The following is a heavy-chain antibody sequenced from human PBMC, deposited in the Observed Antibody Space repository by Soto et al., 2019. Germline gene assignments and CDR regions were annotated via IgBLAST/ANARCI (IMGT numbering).Heavy chain of an antibody. J-gene: IGHJ4*02. V-gene: IGHV4-30-2*01. Sequence: QLQLQESGSGLVKPSQTLSLTCAVSGGSISSGGYSCNWIRQPPGKGLEWIGYIYHSGSTFYNPSLKGRVTISVDRSKNQFSLKLSSVTAADTAVYYCARGMTTVTTFDYWGQGTLVTVSS. CDR2: IYHSGST. D-gene: IGHD4-17*01. CDR3: ARGMTTVTTFDY. CDR1: GGSISSGGYS.